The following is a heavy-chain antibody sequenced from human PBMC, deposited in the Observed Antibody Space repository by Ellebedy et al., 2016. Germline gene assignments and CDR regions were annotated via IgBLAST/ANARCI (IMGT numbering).Heavy chain of an antibody. D-gene: IGHD3-3*01. CDR1: GFTFSSYS. J-gene: IGHJ6*02. Sequence: GESLKISCAASGFTFSSYSMNWVRQAPGKGLEWVSSISSSSSYIYYADSVKGRFTISRGNAKNSLYLQMNSLRAEDTAVYYCARGPYSYYDFWSGYYTPLSGGMDVWGQGTTVTVSS. V-gene: IGHV3-21*01. CDR2: ISSSSSYI. CDR3: ARGPYSYYDFWSGYYTPLSGGMDV.